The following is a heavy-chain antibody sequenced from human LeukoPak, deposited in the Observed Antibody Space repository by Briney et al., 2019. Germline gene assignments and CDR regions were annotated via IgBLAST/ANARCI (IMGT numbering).Heavy chain of an antibody. D-gene: IGHD3/OR15-3a*01. J-gene: IGHJ3*02. CDR2: IYPGDSDT. CDR3: ARRARELVGLWVDLAFDI. CDR1: GYSFTSYW. V-gene: IGHV5-51*03. Sequence: PGESLKISCKGSGYSFTSYWIGWVRQMPGKGLEWMGIIYPGDSDTRYSPSFQGQVTISADKSISTAYLQWSSLKASDTAMYYCARRARELVGLWVDLAFDIWGQGTMVTVSS.